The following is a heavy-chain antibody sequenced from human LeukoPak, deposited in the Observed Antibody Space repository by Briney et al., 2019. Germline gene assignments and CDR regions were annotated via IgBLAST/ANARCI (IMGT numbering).Heavy chain of an antibody. V-gene: IGHV3-48*01. D-gene: IGHD3-22*01. Sequence: PGGSLRHSCAASGFTFSTYSMNWVRQAPGKGLEWVSYISSSSSTIYYADSVKGRFTISRDNAKNSLYLQMNSLRAEDTAVYYCARGSTYYDSSGQVPFDYWGQGTLVTVSS. CDR3: ARGSTYYDSSGQVPFDY. J-gene: IGHJ4*02. CDR1: GFTFSTYS. CDR2: ISSSSSTI.